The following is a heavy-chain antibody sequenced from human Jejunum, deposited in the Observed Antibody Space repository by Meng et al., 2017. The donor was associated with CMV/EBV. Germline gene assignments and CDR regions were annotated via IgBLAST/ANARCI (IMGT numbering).Heavy chain of an antibody. J-gene: IGHJ5*02. CDR1: GFTLSDHI. Sequence: CATSGFTLSDHILTWVRQAPGRGLEWVSSISSYSTYIYYADSVKGRFTISRDNANSSLLLHMDSLRADDTAVYFCARVGSGSYKLDLWGQGVLVTVSS. D-gene: IGHD6-19*01. CDR3: ARVGSGSYKLDL. V-gene: IGHV3-21*04. CDR2: ISSYSTYI.